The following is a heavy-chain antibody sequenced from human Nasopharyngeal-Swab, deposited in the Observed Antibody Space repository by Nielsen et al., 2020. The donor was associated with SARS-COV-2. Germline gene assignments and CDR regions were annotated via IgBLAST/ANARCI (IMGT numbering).Heavy chain of an antibody. CDR3: ARALPGGNEIWYFDL. Sequence: GESLKISCAASGFSFTTYGMDWVRQAPGKGLEWVAVIWDDGSNKYYADSVKGRFTISRDNSKNTLYLQMNSLRAEDTAVYFCARALPGGNEIWYFDLWGRGPLVTVSS. CDR2: IWDDGSNK. J-gene: IGHJ2*01. CDR1: GFSFTTYG. V-gene: IGHV3-33*01. D-gene: IGHD4-23*01.